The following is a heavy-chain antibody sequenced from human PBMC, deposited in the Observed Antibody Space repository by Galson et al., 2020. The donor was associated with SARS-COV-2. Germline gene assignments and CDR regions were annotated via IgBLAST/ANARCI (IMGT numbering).Heavy chain of an antibody. Sequence: GESLKISCSVSGFTFSTSPMHWVRQPPGKGLDYVASITYRGDTTYYADSVKGRFTISRDNSRNTLYLQMSSLKIEDTAIYYCVKDQVGSGSDWGRGTLVTVSS. CDR1: GFTFSTSP. CDR3: VKDQVGSGSD. V-gene: IGHV3-64D*06. D-gene: IGHD6-19*01. CDR2: ITYRGDTT. J-gene: IGHJ4*02.